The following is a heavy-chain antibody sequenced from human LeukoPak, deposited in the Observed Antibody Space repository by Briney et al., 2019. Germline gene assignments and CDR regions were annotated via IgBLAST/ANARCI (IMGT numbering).Heavy chain of an antibody. CDR3: ARDLRITIFGVVTAAYYFDY. CDR1: GYTFTGYY. V-gene: IGHV1-46*01. CDR2: INPSGGST. Sequence: ASVKVSCKASGYTFTGYYMHWVRQAPGQGLEWMGIINPSGGSTSYAQKFQGRVTMTRDTSTSTVYMELSSLRSEDTAVYYCARDLRITIFGVVTAAYYFDYWGQGTLVTVSS. J-gene: IGHJ4*02. D-gene: IGHD3-3*01.